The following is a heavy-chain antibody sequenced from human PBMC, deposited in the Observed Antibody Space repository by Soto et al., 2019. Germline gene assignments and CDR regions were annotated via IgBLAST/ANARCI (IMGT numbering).Heavy chain of an antibody. CDR2: ISWNSGSI. J-gene: IGHJ4*02. V-gene: IGHV3-9*01. CDR3: AKKVNSGPGSQYFDY. CDR1: GFTFDDYA. D-gene: IGHD3-10*01. Sequence: EVQLVESGGGLVQPGRSLRLSCAASGFTFDDYAMHWVRQAPGKGLEWVSGISWNSGSIGYADSVKGRFTTSRDNSKNMLFLQMNSLRAEDTAIYYCAKKVNSGPGSQYFDYWGQGTLVTVSS.